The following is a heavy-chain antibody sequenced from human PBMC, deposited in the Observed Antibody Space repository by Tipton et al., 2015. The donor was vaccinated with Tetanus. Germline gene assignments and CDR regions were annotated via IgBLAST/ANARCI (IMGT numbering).Heavy chain of an antibody. CDR3: ARRSYCSSSRCFDAFDL. J-gene: IGHJ3*01. Sequence: LSCTVSGGSMSNNYWSWIRQPPGKGLEWIAYIFHSGSTNYSPSLKSRVAISMDTSKNQIFLKLSSVTAADTAVYYCARRSYCSSSRCFDAFDLWGQGTMVTVSS. D-gene: IGHD2-2*01. CDR1: GGSMSNNY. CDR2: IFHSGST. V-gene: IGHV4-59*01.